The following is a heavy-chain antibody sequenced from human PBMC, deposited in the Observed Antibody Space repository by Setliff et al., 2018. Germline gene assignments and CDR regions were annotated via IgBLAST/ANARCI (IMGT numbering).Heavy chain of an antibody. V-gene: IGHV4-61*09. D-gene: IGHD3-22*01. J-gene: IGHJ4*02. CDR3: ARGLNYYDSSGYYPSKTYYFDY. CDR1: GGSISSGSYY. Sequence: PSETLSLTCTVSGGSISSGSYYWSWIRQPAGKGLEWIGHIYTSGSTNDNPALKSRVTISVDTSKHQFSLKLSSVPAADTAVYYCARGLNYYDSSGYYPSKTYYFDYWGQGTLVTVSS. CDR2: IYTSGST.